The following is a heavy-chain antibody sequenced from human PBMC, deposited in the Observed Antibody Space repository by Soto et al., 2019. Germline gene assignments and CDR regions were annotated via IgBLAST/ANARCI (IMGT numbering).Heavy chain of an antibody. CDR1: GFIFSDYY. J-gene: IGHJ6*02. CDR2: ISNSGIT. Sequence: QVQLVESGGGLAKPEGSRRLSCAAFGFIFSDYYMPWIRQSPGKGLEWISYISNSGITNYADSVKGRFTISRDNAKNSLYLQMDSLRAEDTAVYYCARENYYKMDVWGQGTTVTVSS. V-gene: IGHV3-11*05. CDR3: ARENYYKMDV.